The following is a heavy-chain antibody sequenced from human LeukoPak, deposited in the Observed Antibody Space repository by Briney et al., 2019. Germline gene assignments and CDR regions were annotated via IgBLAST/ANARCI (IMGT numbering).Heavy chain of an antibody. V-gene: IGHV4-31*03. Sequence: SQTLSLTCTVSGGSISSGGYYWSWICQHPGKGLEWIGYIYYSGSTYYNPSLKSRVTISVDTSKNQFFLKLSSVTAADTAVYYCARVEIVGLYYFDYWGQGTLVTVSS. CDR3: ARVEIVGLYYFDY. D-gene: IGHD5-12*01. CDR1: GGSISSGGYY. CDR2: IYYSGST. J-gene: IGHJ4*02.